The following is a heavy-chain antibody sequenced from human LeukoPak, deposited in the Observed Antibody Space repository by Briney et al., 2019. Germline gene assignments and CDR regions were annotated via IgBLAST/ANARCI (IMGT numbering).Heavy chain of an antibody. J-gene: IGHJ4*02. D-gene: IGHD3-22*01. Sequence: SVKVSCKASGGTFISYTISGGGQAPGQGGEWVGGIIPILGIANYTQKFQGRVTITADKSTSTAYMELSSLRSENTAVYYCARAVGYYHDYWGQGTLVTVSS. CDR2: IIPILGIA. CDR3: ARAVGYYHDY. V-gene: IGHV1-69*10. CDR1: GGTFISYT.